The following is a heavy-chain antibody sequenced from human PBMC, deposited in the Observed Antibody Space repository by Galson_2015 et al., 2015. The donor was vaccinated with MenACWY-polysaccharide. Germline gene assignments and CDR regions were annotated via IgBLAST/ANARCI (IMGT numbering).Heavy chain of an antibody. CDR2: INPTGGST. D-gene: IGHD6-25*01. CDR3: ARGFCNGTSSRSTLRCGYFAP. CDR1: GYIFTNYY. Sequence: SVKVSCKASGYIFTNYYLHWVRQAPGQGLEWMGVINPTGGSTMYAQNFKGRFTMTRDTSTDTLYMTLSSLRFEDTAMYFCARGFCNGTSSRSTLRCGYFAPGGQGTLVTVSS. V-gene: IGHV1-46*01. J-gene: IGHJ5*02.